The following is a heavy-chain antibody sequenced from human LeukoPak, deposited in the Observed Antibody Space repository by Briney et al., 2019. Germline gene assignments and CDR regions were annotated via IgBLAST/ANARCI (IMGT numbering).Heavy chain of an antibody. Sequence: GGSLRLSCAASEFTFSKYAMNWVSQAPGKGLEWVSGINGSGVITFYADSVKGRFTISRDNSMNTLYLQMNSLRAEDTAIYYCAKDSSQGGDYFDSWGQGTLVTVSS. V-gene: IGHV3-23*01. J-gene: IGHJ4*02. D-gene: IGHD3-16*01. CDR2: INGSGVIT. CDR1: EFTFSKYA. CDR3: AKDSSQGGDYFDS.